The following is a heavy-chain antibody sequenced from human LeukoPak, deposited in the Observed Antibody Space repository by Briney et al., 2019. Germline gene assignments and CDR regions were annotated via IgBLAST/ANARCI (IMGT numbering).Heavy chain of an antibody. D-gene: IGHD3-10*01. V-gene: IGHV3-23*01. CDR3: AKLWFGESAHFDY. J-gene: IGHJ4*02. CDR1: GFTFSSYA. Sequence: GGSLRLPCAASGFTFSSYAMSWVRQAPGKGLEWVSAISGSGGSTYYADSVKGRFTMSRDNSKNTLHLQMNSLRAADTAVYYCAKLWFGESAHFDYWGQGTLVTVS. CDR2: ISGSGGST.